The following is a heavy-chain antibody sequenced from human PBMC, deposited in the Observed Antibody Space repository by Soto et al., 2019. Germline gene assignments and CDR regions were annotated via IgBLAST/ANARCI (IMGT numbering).Heavy chain of an antibody. V-gene: IGHV3-23*01. CDR1: GFTFSSYA. CDR2: ISGSGGST. CDR3: AKGTYYDFWSGYPYNWFDP. Sequence: GSLRLSCAASGFTFSSYAMSWVRQAPGKGLEWVSAISGSGGSTYYADSVKGRFTISRDNSKNTLYLQMNSLRAEDTAVYYCAKGTYYDFWSGYPYNWFDPWGQGTLVTVSS. J-gene: IGHJ5*02. D-gene: IGHD3-3*01.